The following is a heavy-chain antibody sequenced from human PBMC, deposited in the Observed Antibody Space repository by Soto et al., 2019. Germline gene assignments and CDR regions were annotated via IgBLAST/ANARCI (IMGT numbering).Heavy chain of an antibody. CDR3: VRASRKDLYSSSWYPHFDY. CDR2: IKQDGSEK. J-gene: IGHJ4*02. V-gene: IGHV3-7*01. Sequence: EVQLVESGGGLVQPGGSLRLSCAASGFTFSSYWMSWVRQAPGKGLEWVANIKQDGSEKYYVDSVKGRFTISRDNAKNSLYLQMNSLRAEDTAVYYCVRASRKDLYSSSWYPHFDYWGQGTLVTVSS. D-gene: IGHD6-13*01. CDR1: GFTFSSYW.